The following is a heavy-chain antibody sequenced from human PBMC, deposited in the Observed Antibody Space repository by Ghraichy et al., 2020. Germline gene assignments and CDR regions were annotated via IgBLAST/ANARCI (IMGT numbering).Heavy chain of an antibody. V-gene: IGHV3-64*02. Sequence: GGSLRLSCAASAFTFTSLAMHWVLQPPGKGMEYVSAIISNVGITYYADSVKGRFTISRDNSKNTLYLQMGSLRAEDMAVYYCARDGCVGDCYSTYYWYFDLWGSGTLFTVSS. J-gene: IGHJ2*01. CDR1: AFTFTSLA. CDR2: IISNVGIT. D-gene: IGHD2-21*01. CDR3: ARDGCVGDCYSTYYWYFDL.